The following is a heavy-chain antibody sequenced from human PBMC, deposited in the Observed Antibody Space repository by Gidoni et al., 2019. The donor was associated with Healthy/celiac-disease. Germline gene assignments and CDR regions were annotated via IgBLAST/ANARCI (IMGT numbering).Heavy chain of an antibody. CDR1: GDTCTGYY. CDR2: INPNSGGT. Sequence: QVQLVQSGAEGKKPGASVKVSCKASGDTCTGYYMRWVRQAPGQGLEWMGWINPNSGGTNYAQKFQGRVTMTRDTSISTAYMELSRLRSDDTAVYYCASLEWELLEYAFDIWGQGTMVTVSS. D-gene: IGHD1-26*01. J-gene: IGHJ3*02. V-gene: IGHV1-2*02. CDR3: ASLEWELLEYAFDI.